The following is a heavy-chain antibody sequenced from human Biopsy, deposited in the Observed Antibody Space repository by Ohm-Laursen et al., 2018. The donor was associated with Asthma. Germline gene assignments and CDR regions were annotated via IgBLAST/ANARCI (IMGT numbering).Heavy chain of an antibody. Sequence: SETLSLTCTVSGGSITRFNWSWIRQPPGRGLEWIGKIYSSANTNYNPSLKSRVTISIDTSKNHFSLNLPSVTAADTAVYYYARGSGSSLPYPNAFDIWGQGTMVTVSS. CDR3: ARGSGSSLPYPNAFDI. J-gene: IGHJ3*02. CDR2: IYSSANT. D-gene: IGHD2-2*01. V-gene: IGHV4-59*01. CDR1: GGSITRFN.